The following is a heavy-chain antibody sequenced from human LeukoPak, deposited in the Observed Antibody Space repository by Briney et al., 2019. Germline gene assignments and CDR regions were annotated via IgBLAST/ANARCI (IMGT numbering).Heavy chain of an antibody. CDR1: GGSISSSNW. CDR2: IYHSGST. D-gene: IGHD1-26*01. V-gene: IGHV4-4*02. J-gene: IGHJ4*02. CDR3: ARAQWELLADYFDY. Sequence: SETLSLTCAVSGGSISSSNWWSWVRQPPGKGLEWIGEIYHSGSTNYNPSLKSRVTISVDTSKNHFSLKLSSVTAADTAVYYCARAQWELLADYFDYWGQGTLVTVSS.